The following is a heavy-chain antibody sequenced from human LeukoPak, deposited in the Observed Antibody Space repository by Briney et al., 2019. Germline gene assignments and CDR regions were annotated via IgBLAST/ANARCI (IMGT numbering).Heavy chain of an antibody. CDR3: ARAITGPLYYYFDY. V-gene: IGHV3-30-3*01. D-gene: IGHD1-20*01. J-gene: IGHJ4*02. CDR2: ISYDGSNK. Sequence: PGRSLRLSCAASGFTFSSYAMHWARQAPGKELEWVAVISYDGSNKYYADSVKGRFTISRDNSKNTLYLQMNSLRAEDTAVYYCARAITGPLYYYFDYWGQGTLVTVSS. CDR1: GFTFSSYA.